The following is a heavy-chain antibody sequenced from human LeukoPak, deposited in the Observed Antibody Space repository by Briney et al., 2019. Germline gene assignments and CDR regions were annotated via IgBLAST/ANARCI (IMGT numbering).Heavy chain of an antibody. J-gene: IGHJ4*02. V-gene: IGHV4-34*01. CDR1: GGSFSGYY. D-gene: IGHD5-18*01. CDR2: INHSGST. CDR3: ARDIDKTAMVFKSFDN. Sequence: RASETLSLTCAVYGGSFSGYYWSWIRQPPGKGLEWIGEINHSGSTNYNPSLKSRVTISVDTSKNQFSLKLSSVTAADTAVYYCARDIDKTAMVFKSFDNWGQGTLVTVSS.